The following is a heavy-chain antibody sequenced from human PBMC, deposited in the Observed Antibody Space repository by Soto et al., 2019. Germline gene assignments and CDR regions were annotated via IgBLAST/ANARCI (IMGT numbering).Heavy chain of an antibody. D-gene: IGHD6-13*01. CDR3: VKERWGAAGTPTLDY. V-gene: IGHV3-23*01. CDR1: GFTFSSYA. J-gene: IGHJ4*02. Sequence: EVQLLESGGGLVQPGGSLRLSCAASGFTFSSYAMSWVRQAPGKGLEWVSAISGGTSSTYYADSVKGRFTISRDNSKNTLYLQMNSLGAEDTAVYYCVKERWGAAGTPTLDYWGQGTLVTVSS. CDR2: ISGGTSST.